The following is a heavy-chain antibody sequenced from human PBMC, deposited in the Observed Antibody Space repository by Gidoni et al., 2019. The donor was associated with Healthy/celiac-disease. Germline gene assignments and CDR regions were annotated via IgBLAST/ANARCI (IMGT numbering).Heavy chain of an antibody. CDR1: GFPFSSYS. CDR2: ISSSSSTI. Sequence: EVQLVESGGGLVQPGGSLRLSCAASGFPFSSYSMNWVRQAPGKGLEWVSYISSSSSTIYYADSVKGRFTISRDNAKNSLYLQMNSLRDEDTAVYYCARGPACTNGVCYTADWFDPWGQGTLVTVSS. V-gene: IGHV3-48*02. D-gene: IGHD2-8*01. CDR3: ARGPACTNGVCYTADWFDP. J-gene: IGHJ5*02.